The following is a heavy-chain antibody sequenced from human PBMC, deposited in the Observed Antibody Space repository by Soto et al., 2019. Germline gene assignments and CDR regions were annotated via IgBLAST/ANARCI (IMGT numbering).Heavy chain of an antibody. CDR1: GFTFSRDE. J-gene: IGHJ4*02. D-gene: IGHD1-20*01. CDR2: IQNHGYST. Sequence: EVQLVESGGGLVQPGGSLRLSCEASGFTFSRDEMNWVRQAPGKGLEWIAYIQNHGYSTHYADSVKGRFTISRDNAKNTLYLQMSSLTAADTAIYYCARGYDAGCHFGYWGQGVLVTVSS. V-gene: IGHV3-48*03. CDR3: ARGYDAGCHFGY.